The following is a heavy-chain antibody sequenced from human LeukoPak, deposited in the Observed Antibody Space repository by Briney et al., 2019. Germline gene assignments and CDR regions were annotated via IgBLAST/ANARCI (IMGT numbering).Heavy chain of an antibody. CDR2: IYHSGST. V-gene: IGHV4-38-2*02. J-gene: IGHJ4*02. CDR3: AREISSYYYDSSGYNYFDY. D-gene: IGHD3-22*01. CDR1: AYSISSGYY. Sequence: KPSETLSLTCTVSAYSISSGYYWGWIRQPPGKGLEWIGSIYHSGSTYYNPSLKSRVTISVDTSKNQFSLKLSSVTAADTAVYYCAREISSYYYDSSGYNYFDYWGQGTLVTVSS.